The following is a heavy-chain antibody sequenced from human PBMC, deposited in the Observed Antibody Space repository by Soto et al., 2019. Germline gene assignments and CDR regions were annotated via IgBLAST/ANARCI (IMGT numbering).Heavy chain of an antibody. Sequence: EVQLVESGGDLVQPGGSLRLSCAASGFTFSSDWMHWVRQDPEKGLVWVSRINGDGISTSYADSVKGRFTISRDNAKDTLYLHMNSLGAEDTAVYYCARISQGTYCRGGNCYSDYWGQGTLVTVSS. CDR3: ARISQGTYCRGGNCYSDY. V-gene: IGHV3-74*01. J-gene: IGHJ4*02. D-gene: IGHD2-15*01. CDR1: GFTFSSDW. CDR2: INGDGIST.